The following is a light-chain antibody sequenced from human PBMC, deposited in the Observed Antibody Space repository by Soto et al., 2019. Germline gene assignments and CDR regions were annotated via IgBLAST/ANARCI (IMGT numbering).Light chain of an antibody. J-gene: IGKJ1*01. V-gene: IGKV3-11*01. Sequence: EVVLTQSPDTLSLSPGERAALSCRASQSLSRYFAWYQQTPGRAPRVLIYDASSRATGVPARFSGSGSGTNFTLTISSLEPEDSAIYYCQQRSNWPWTFGQGTKVDIK. CDR2: DAS. CDR1: QSLSRY. CDR3: QQRSNWPWT.